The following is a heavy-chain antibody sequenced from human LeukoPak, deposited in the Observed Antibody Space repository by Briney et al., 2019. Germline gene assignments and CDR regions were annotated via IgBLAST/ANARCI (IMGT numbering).Heavy chain of an antibody. CDR3: ARTTEGYAGGPGYSYHYYMDV. CDR2: IHYSGST. V-gene: IGHV4-61*10. Sequence: PSQTLSLTCTVSGGSISSGSYYWSWIRQPAGKGLEWIGYIHYSGSTHYNPSLKSRVTISVDTSKNQVSLKLRSVTAADTAVYYCARTTEGYAGGPGYSYHYYMDVWGKGTTVTISS. CDR1: GGSISSGSYY. D-gene: IGHD5-12*01. J-gene: IGHJ6*03.